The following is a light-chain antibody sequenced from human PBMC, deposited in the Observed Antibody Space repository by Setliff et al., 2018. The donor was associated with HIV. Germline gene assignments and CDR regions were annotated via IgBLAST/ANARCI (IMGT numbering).Light chain of an antibody. CDR2: ESH. J-gene: IGLJ1*01. V-gene: IGLV1-51*02. CDR1: SSNVGNND. CDR3: GTWDSRLSNFV. Sequence: QSALAQPPSVSAAPGQRVTISCSGTSSNVGNNDVSWYQQYPGSAPKLLIQESHKRPSGTPDRFSGSKSDTSASLGITGLQTEDEADYFCGTWDSRLSNFVFGTGTKSPS.